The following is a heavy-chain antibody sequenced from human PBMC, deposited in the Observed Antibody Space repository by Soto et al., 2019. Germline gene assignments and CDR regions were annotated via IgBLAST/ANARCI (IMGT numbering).Heavy chain of an antibody. Sequence: LRLSCAASGFTFSGSAMHWVRQASGKGLEWVGRIRSKANSYATAYAASVKGRFTISRDDSKNTAYLQMNSLKTEDTAVYYCTGGNPDAFDIWGQGTMVTVSS. CDR3: TGGNPDAFDI. J-gene: IGHJ3*02. CDR2: IRSKANSYAT. V-gene: IGHV3-73*01. CDR1: GFTFSGSA. D-gene: IGHD2-15*01.